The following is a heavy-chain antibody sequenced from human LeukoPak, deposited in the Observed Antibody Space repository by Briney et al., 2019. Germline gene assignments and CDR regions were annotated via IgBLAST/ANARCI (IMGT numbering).Heavy chain of an antibody. D-gene: IGHD6-13*01. J-gene: IGHJ4*02. CDR3: ARPGIAAAGASRFDY. CDR1: GFTFSSYW. Sequence: GGSLRLSCAASGFTFSSYWMSWVRQAPGKGLEWVANIKQDGSEKYYVDSVKGRFTISRDNAKNSLYLQMNSLRAEDTAVYYCARPGIAAAGASRFDYWGQGTLVTVSS. CDR2: IKQDGSEK. V-gene: IGHV3-7*01.